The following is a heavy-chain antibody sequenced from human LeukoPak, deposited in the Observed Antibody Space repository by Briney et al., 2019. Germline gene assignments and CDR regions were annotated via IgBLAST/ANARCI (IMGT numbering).Heavy chain of an antibody. V-gene: IGHV4-34*01. CDR1: GGSFSGYY. CDR2: INHSGST. D-gene: IGHD3-22*01. Sequence: SETLSLTCAVYGGSFSGYYWSWIRQPPGKGLEWIGEINHSGSTNYNPSLKSRVTISVDTSKNQFSLKLSPVTAADTAVYYCARGGRYYYDSSGYRAPYSIWGQGTMVTVSS. CDR3: ARGGRYYYDSSGYRAPYSI. J-gene: IGHJ3*02.